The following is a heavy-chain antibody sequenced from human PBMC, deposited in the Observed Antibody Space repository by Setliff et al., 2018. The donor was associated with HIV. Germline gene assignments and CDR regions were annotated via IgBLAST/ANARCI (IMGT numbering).Heavy chain of an antibody. CDR2: INPKSGGT. D-gene: IGHD1-7*01. CDR3: AKDRTGTGTTLHV. V-gene: IGHV1-2*06. J-gene: IGHJ6*03. Sequence: ASVKVSCKASGYTFTDYYIHWVRQAPGQGLEWMGRINPKSGGTNYVQKFQGRVTMTRDTSINTAYLELSRLRSDDTAVYYCAKDRTGTGTTLHVWGKGTTV. CDR1: GYTFTDYY.